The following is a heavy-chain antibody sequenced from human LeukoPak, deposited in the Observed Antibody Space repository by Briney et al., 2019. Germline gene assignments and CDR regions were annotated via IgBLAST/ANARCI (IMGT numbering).Heavy chain of an antibody. CDR2: IYYSGST. D-gene: IGHD3-10*01. J-gene: IGHJ4*02. V-gene: IGHV4-39*01. CDR1: GGSISSSSYY. Sequence: SETLSLTCTVSGGSISSSSYYWGWIRQPPGKGLEWIGSIYYSGSTYYNPSLKSRVTISVDTSKNQFSLKLSSVTAADTAVYYCATRLLWFGELAQGPFDYWGQGTLVTVSS. CDR3: ATRLLWFGELAQGPFDY.